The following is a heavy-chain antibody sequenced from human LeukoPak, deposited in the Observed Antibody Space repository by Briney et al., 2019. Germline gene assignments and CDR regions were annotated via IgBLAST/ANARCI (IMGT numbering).Heavy chain of an antibody. D-gene: IGHD1-1*01. V-gene: IGHV3-23*01. J-gene: IGHJ4*02. CDR2: ISGSGGST. CDR1: GFAFSSYG. Sequence: GGSLRLSCAASGFAFSSYGMSWVRQAPGKGLEWVSAISGSGGSTYYADSVKGRFTISGDNAKNTLYLQMDSLRAEGTAMYYCAREILEPGKTHEYWGQGTLVTVSS. CDR3: AREILEPGKTHEY.